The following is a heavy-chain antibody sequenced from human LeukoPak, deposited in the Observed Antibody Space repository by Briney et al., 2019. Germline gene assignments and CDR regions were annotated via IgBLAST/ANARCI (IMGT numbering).Heavy chain of an antibody. CDR2: IYYSGRT. CDR1: GGSISSSSYY. V-gene: IGHV4-39*01. CDR3: ARHIRQRCSSTSCYRAIRYYYYMDV. D-gene: IGHD2-2*01. J-gene: IGHJ6*03. Sequence: SETLSLTCTVSGGSISSSSYYWGWIRQPPGKGLEWIGSIYYSGRTYYNPSLKSRVTISVDTSKNQYSLRLSSVTAADTAVYYCARHIRQRCSSTSCYRAIRYYYYMDVWGKGTTVTISS.